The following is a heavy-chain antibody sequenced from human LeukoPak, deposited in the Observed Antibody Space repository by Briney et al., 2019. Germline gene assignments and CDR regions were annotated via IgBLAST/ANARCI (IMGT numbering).Heavy chain of an antibody. CDR1: GYSFTSYC. CDR2: INPADSDT. V-gene: IGHV5-51*01. D-gene: IGHD3-10*01. Sequence: GASMMISCKGSGYSFTSYCIGWGRQLPAKGLVWLGVINPADSDTRYSPSFQGQVTISADKSISTAYLQRSTLKASDTAMYYCARLRTSITMVRGVGHYYYGMDVCGQGTTVTVSS. J-gene: IGHJ6*02. CDR3: ARLRTSITMVRGVGHYYYGMDV.